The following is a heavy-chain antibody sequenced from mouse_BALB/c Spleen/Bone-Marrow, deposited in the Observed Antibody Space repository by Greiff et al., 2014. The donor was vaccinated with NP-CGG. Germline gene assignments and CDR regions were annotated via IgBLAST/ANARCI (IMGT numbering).Heavy chain of an antibody. CDR1: GFTFSYYA. CDR3: ARDSSGYFDY. J-gene: IGHJ2*01. D-gene: IGHD3-1*01. V-gene: IGHV5-9-4*01. Sequence: EVMLVESGGGLVKPGGSLKLSCAASGFTFSYYAMSRVRQSPEKSLEWVAEISSGGSYTYYPDTVTGRFTISRDNAKDTLYLEMSSLRSEDTAMYYCARDSSGYFDYWGQGTTLTVSS. CDR2: ISSGGSYT.